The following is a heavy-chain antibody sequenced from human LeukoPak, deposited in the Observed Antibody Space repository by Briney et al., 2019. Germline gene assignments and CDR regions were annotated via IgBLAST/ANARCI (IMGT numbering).Heavy chain of an antibody. V-gene: IGHV3-74*01. CDR2: INSDATST. J-gene: IGHJ4*02. Sequence: GGSLRLSCAASGFTYSNYWMHWVRQTPGKGLVWVSRINSDATSTSYADSVKGRFTISRDRAKNTLYLQMNGLRADDTAVYYCATSLYSGTKLDYWGQGTLITVSS. D-gene: IGHD1-26*01. CDR3: ATSLYSGTKLDY. CDR1: GFTYSNYW.